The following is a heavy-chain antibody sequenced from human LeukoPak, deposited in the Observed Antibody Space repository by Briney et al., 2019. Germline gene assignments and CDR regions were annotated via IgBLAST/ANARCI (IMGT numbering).Heavy chain of an antibody. CDR2: ISPSGGSS. CDR3: ARTPIYYFDNSGYYN. V-gene: IGHV1-46*01. Sequence: GASVKVSCKASGYTFTDYYIHWVRRAPGQGLEWMGIISPSGGSSSYAQKFQGRVTMTRDKSTSTVYMELSSLRSEDTAVYYCARTPIYYFDNSGYYNWGQGTLVTVSS. CDR1: GYTFTDYY. D-gene: IGHD3-22*01. J-gene: IGHJ4*02.